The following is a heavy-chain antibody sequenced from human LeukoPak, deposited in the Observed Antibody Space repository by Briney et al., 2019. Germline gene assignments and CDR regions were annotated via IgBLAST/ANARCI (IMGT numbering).Heavy chain of an antibody. Sequence: PGGSLRLSCAASGFTFDDYAMHWVRQAPGKGLEWVSGISWNSGSIGYADSVKGRFTISRDNAKNSLYLQMNSLRAEDTALYYCAKASQRHCSGGSCYEDYWGQGTLVTVSS. J-gene: IGHJ4*02. D-gene: IGHD2-15*01. CDR2: ISWNSGSI. V-gene: IGHV3-9*01. CDR3: AKASQRHCSGGSCYEDY. CDR1: GFTFDDYA.